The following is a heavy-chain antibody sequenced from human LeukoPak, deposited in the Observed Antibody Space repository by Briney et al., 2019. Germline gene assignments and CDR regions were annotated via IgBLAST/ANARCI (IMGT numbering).Heavy chain of an antibody. Sequence: GGSLRLSCAASGFTFSSYSMNWVRQAPGKGLEWVSYISSSSSTIYYADSVKGRFTISRDNAKNSLYLQMNSLRADDTALYYCARQPVGGRRYYYYGMDVWGQGTTVTVSS. CDR1: GFTFSSYS. CDR3: ARQPVGGRRYYYYGMDV. J-gene: IGHJ6*02. D-gene: IGHD3-10*01. CDR2: ISSSSSTI. V-gene: IGHV3-48*01.